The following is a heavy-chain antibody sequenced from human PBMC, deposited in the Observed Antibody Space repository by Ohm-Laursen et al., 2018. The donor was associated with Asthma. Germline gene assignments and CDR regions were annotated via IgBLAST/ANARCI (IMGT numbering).Heavy chain of an antibody. Sequence: SLRLSCTASGFTFSNAWMSWVRQAPGKGLEWVAVISYDGSNKYYADSVKGRFTISRDNSKNTLYLQMNSLRAEDTAVYFCARRDFSGGDPNAAFDIWGQGTMVTVSS. CDR3: ARRDFSGGDPNAAFDI. CDR2: ISYDGSNK. CDR1: GFTFSNAW. V-gene: IGHV3-30*03. D-gene: IGHD2-21*02. J-gene: IGHJ3*02.